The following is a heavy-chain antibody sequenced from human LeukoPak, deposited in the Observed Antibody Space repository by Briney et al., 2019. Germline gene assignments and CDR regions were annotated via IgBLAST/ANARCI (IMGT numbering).Heavy chain of an antibody. D-gene: IGHD2-2*01. CDR2: IYTSGST. CDR1: GGSISSYY. V-gene: IGHV4-4*07. Sequence: SETLSLTCTVAGGSISSYYWSWIRQPAGKGLEWIGRIYTSGSTNYNPSLKSRVTMSVDTSKNQFSLKLSSVTAADTAVYYCARVAVVVPAATVGFDPWGQGTLVTVSS. CDR3: ARVAVVVPAATVGFDP. J-gene: IGHJ5*02.